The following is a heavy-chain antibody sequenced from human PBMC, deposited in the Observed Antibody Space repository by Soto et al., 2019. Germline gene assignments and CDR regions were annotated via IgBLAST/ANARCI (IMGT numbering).Heavy chain of an antibody. V-gene: IGHV4-39*01. D-gene: IGHD6-13*01. Sequence: PSETLSLTCSVSGGSISSSSNYWGWIRHPPGEGLEWIGTISHSGSTYYNPSLKSRVTIFADTSKNQFSLKLSSVTAADTAVYYCARHQSHSSSYVDPWGQGTLVTVSS. J-gene: IGHJ5*02. CDR1: GGSISSSSNY. CDR2: ISHSGST. CDR3: ARHQSHSSSYVDP.